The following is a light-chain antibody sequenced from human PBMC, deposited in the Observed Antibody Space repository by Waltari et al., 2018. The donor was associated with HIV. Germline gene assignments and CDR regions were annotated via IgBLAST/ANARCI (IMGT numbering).Light chain of an antibody. CDR1: SSHLGTNY. Sequence: QSVLTQPPSVSAAPGHKVVISCSGGSSHLGTNYVSWFQQLPRTAPKFIIYDNNKRPSGIPDRFSGSRSGTSATLSITGLQSGDEADYYCGTWDTSLSAGVFGGGTKVTVL. CDR2: DNN. J-gene: IGLJ3*02. V-gene: IGLV1-51*01. CDR3: GTWDTSLSAGV.